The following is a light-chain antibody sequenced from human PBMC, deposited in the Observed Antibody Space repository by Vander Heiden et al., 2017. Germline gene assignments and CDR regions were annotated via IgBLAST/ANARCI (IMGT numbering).Light chain of an antibody. CDR2: AAS. CDR1: QRVMSNY. V-gene: IGKV3-20*01. Sequence: EIVLTQSPGTLSLSPGERATISCRASQRVMSNYLAWYHQKPGQAPRLLIYAASTRATGIPDRFSGSGSATDFTLTISRLEPEDFAVYYCQQYGSSPFTFGPGTKVDVK. CDR3: QQYGSSPFT. J-gene: IGKJ3*01.